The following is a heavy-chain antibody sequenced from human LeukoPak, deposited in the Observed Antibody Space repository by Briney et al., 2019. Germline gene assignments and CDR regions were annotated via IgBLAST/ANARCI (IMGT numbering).Heavy chain of an antibody. D-gene: IGHD6-13*01. Sequence: ASVKVSCKASGYTFTSYAMNWVRQAPGQGLEWMGWINTNTGNPTYAQGFTGRFVFSLDTSVSTAYLQISSLKAEDTAVYYCARVLDHSSSWYYYYYYGMDVWGQGTTVTVSS. J-gene: IGHJ6*02. CDR2: INTNTGNP. CDR3: ARVLDHSSSWYYYYYYGMDV. V-gene: IGHV7-4-1*02. CDR1: GYTFTSYA.